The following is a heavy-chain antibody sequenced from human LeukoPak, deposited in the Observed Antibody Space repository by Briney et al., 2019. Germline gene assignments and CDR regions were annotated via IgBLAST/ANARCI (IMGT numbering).Heavy chain of an antibody. D-gene: IGHD1-26*01. V-gene: IGHV1-18*01. CDR1: GYTFTMYG. CDR3: ARARIVGATGRNWFDP. CDR2: ISAYNGNT. J-gene: IGHJ5*02. Sequence: ASVKVSCMPSGYTFTMYGISWVRQAPGQGVEWMGWISAYNGNTNYAQKLQGRVTMTTDTSTSTAYMELRSLRSDDTAVYYCARARIVGATGRNWFDPWGQGTLVTVSS.